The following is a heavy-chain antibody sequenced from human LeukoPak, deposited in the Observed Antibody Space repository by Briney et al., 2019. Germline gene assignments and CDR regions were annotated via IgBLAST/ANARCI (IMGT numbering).Heavy chain of an antibody. J-gene: IGHJ6*02. Sequence: SETLSLTCTVSGGSISSSSYYWGWIRQPPGKGLEWIGSIYYSGSTYYNPSLKSRVTISVDTSKNQFSLKLSSVTAADTAVYYCASLPIVVVPASYYYYYYGMDVRGQRTTVTVSS. CDR2: IYYSGST. CDR3: ASLPIVVVPASYYYYYYGMDV. V-gene: IGHV4-39*01. D-gene: IGHD2-2*01. CDR1: GGSISSSSYY.